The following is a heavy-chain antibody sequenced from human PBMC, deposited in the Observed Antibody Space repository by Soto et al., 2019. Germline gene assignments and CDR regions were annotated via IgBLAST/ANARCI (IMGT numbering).Heavy chain of an antibody. Sequence: SETLSLTCTVSGGSISSYYWSWIRQPPGKGLEWIGYIYYSGSTNYNPSLKSRVTISVDTSKNQFSLKLSSVTAADTAVYYCARTHPGGTGTIYYFDYWGQGTLVTVSS. CDR3: ARTHPGGTGTIYYFDY. CDR2: IYYSGST. D-gene: IGHD1-1*01. J-gene: IGHJ4*02. CDR1: GGSISSYY. V-gene: IGHV4-59*01.